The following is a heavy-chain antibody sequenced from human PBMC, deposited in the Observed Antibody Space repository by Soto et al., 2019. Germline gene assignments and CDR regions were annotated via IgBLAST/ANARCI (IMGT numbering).Heavy chain of an antibody. CDR3: AKSRITASYCGMEV. Sequence: PGGSLRLSCAASGLTFSNYAMNWVRQAPGKGLEWVSGISGSGGSTYYADSVKGRFTISRDNSKNTLYLQMNSLRAEDTAVYYCAKSRITASYCGMEVWGEGNTVTVGS. V-gene: IGHV3-23*01. CDR2: ISGSGGST. J-gene: IGHJ6*04. D-gene: IGHD6-13*01. CDR1: GLTFSNYA.